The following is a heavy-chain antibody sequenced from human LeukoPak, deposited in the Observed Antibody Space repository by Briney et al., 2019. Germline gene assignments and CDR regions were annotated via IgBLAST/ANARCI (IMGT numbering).Heavy chain of an antibody. CDR3: ARGRDYYYYMDV. D-gene: IGHD5-24*01. J-gene: IGHJ6*03. CDR1: GYSITSGYY. CDR2: IYHSGDT. Sequence: PSETLSLTCIVSGYSITSGYYWGWIRQPPGKGLEWIGSIYHSGDTYYNPSLKSRVTISVDTSKNQFSLKLDSVTAADTAVYYCARGRDYYYYMDVWGKGTTVTISS. V-gene: IGHV4-38-2*02.